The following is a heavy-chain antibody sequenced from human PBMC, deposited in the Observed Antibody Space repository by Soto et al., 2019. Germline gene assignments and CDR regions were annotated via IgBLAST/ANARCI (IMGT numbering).Heavy chain of an antibody. D-gene: IGHD1-1*01. J-gene: IGHJ4*02. CDR1: GGSISTVGHY. CDR3: ARATGTLRSRNCDY. V-gene: IGHV4-31*03. Sequence: SETLSLTCSVSGGSISTVGHYWTWIRQPPGKGLEWIGSIYHTGSTYYSKSLRSRLTMSVDTSKSQFSLRLGSVTAADTAVYYCARATGTLRSRNCDYWGQGSLVTVSS. CDR2: IYHTGST.